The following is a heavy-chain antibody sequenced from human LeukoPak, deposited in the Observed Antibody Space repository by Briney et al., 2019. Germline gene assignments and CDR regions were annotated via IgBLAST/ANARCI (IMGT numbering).Heavy chain of an antibody. Sequence: GASVKVSCKASGGTFSSYAISWVRQAPGQGLEWIGRIIPIFGTANYAQKFQGRVTITTDESTSTAYMELSSLRSEDTAVYYCASGLTRYFDYWGQGTLVTVSS. CDR2: IIPIFGTA. D-gene: IGHD3-3*01. CDR1: GGTFSSYA. CDR3: ASGLTRYFDY. V-gene: IGHV1-69*05. J-gene: IGHJ4*02.